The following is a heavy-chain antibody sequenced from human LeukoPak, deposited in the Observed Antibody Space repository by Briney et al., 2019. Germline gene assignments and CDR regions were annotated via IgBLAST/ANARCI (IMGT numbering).Heavy chain of an antibody. Sequence: GESLKISCKGSGYSFTSYWIGWVRQMPGKGLEWMGIIYPGDSDTRYSPSFQGQVTISADKSISTAYLQWSSLKASDTAMYYCARRGASKYYYDSSGADDLDYWGQGTLVTVSS. CDR3: ARRGASKYYYDSSGADDLDY. J-gene: IGHJ4*02. CDR1: GYSFTSYW. D-gene: IGHD3-22*01. CDR2: IYPGDSDT. V-gene: IGHV5-51*01.